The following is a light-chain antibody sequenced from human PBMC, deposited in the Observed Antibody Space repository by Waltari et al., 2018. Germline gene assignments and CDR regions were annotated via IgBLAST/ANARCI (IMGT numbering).Light chain of an antibody. J-gene: IGKJ1*01. CDR3: QHYRPLPVT. Sequence: EILLTQSPGALPLSPGERETPSCRTRQSVTRALAWYQHKPGQAPRLVIYCASNRATGIPDRFSGSGSGTDFSLTISRLEPEDFAVYYCQHYRPLPVTFGQGTKVEVK. V-gene: IGKV3-20*01. CDR2: CAS. CDR1: QSVTRA.